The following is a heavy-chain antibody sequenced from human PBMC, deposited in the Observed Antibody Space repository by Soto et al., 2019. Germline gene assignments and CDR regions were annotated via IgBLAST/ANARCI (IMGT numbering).Heavy chain of an antibody. CDR3: AKDRPPGLGGYYLGHFDY. CDR1: GFTFSSYG. Sequence: QTGGSLRLSCAASGFTFSSYGMHWVRQAPGKGLEWVAVISYDGSNKYYADSVKGRFTISRDNSKNTLYLQMNSLRAEDTAVYYCAKDRPPGLGGYYLGHFDYWGQGTLVTVSS. CDR2: ISYDGSNK. D-gene: IGHD3-22*01. V-gene: IGHV3-30*18. J-gene: IGHJ4*02.